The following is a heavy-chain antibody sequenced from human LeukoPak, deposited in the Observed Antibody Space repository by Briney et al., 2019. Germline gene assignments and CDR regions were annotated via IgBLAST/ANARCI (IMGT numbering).Heavy chain of an antibody. CDR1: GGTFSSYA. Sequence: GASVTVSCKASGGTFSSYAISWVRQAPGQGLEWMGRIIPILGIANYAQKFQGRVTITADKSTSTAYMELSSLRSEDTAVYYCASRFPTDDSLDYWGQGTLVTVSS. CDR3: ASRFPTDDSLDY. V-gene: IGHV1-69*04. J-gene: IGHJ4*02. CDR2: IIPILGIA. D-gene: IGHD3-3*01.